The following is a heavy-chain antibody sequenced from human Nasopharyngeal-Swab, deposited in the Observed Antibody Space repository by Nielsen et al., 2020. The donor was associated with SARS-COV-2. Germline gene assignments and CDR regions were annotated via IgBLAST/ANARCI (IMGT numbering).Heavy chain of an antibody. J-gene: IGHJ6*03. CDR3: ARNGYYYGSGSAGYYMDV. D-gene: IGHD3-10*01. Sequence: ASVKVSCKTSGYSFSNYDIGWVRQAPGQGLDWMGWLSNNGGQTNYAQKFRGRVTMSTDTSTSTAFMELRSLKSDDTAVYYCARNGYYYGSGSAGYYMDVWGNGTTVTVSS. CDR2: LSNNGGQT. V-gene: IGHV1-18*04. CDR1: GYSFSNYD.